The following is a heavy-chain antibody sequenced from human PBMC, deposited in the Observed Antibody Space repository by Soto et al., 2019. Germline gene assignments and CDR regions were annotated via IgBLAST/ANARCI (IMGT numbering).Heavy chain of an antibody. Sequence: GGSLRLSCAASGFIFSRCGMHWVRQAPGKGLEWVAVISYDGSNKYYAESVKGRFIISRDKSENTLYLQMNSLRAEDTAVYYCAKDLGSGKPYYYYAMDVWGQGTTVTVSS. CDR1: GFIFSRCG. CDR2: ISYDGSNK. J-gene: IGHJ6*02. D-gene: IGHD3-10*01. V-gene: IGHV3-30*18. CDR3: AKDLGSGKPYYYYAMDV.